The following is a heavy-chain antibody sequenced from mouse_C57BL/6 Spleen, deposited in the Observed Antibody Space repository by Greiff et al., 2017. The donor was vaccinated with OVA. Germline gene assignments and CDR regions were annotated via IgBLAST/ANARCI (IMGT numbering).Heavy chain of an antibody. CDR1: GYTFTSYW. CDR2: IDPSDSYT. J-gene: IGHJ2*01. V-gene: IGHV1-59*01. CDR3: ARGGLLRRYYFDY. Sequence: QVQLQQPGAELVRPGTSVKLSCKASGYTFTSYWMHWVKQRPGQGLEWIGVIDPSDSYTNYNQKFKGKATLTVDTSSSTAYMQLSSLTSEDSAVYYCARGGLLRRYYFDYWGQGTTLTVSS. D-gene: IGHD2-3*01.